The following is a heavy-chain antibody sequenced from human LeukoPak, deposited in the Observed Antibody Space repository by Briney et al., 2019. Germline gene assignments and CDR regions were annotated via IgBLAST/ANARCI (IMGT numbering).Heavy chain of an antibody. D-gene: IGHD1-14*01. Sequence: SETLSLTCTVSGGSISSGGYYWSWIRQPPGKGLEWIGYIYYSGSTYYNPSLKSRVTISVDTSKNQFSLKLSSVTAADTAVYYCARSPGFALFDYWGQGTLVTVSS. J-gene: IGHJ4*02. V-gene: IGHV4-30-4*08. CDR3: ARSPGFALFDY. CDR1: GGSISSGGYY. CDR2: IYYSGST.